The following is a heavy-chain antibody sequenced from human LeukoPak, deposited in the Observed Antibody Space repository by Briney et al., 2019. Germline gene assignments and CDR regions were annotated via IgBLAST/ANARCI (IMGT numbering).Heavy chain of an antibody. CDR3: ASGIAVADTGFDY. V-gene: IGHV1-2*02. J-gene: IGHJ4*02. CDR2: INPNSGGT. D-gene: IGHD6-19*01. CDR1: GYTFTGYY. Sequence: ASVKVSCKASGYTFTGYYMHWVRHAPGQGLEWMGWINPNSGGTNYAQKFEGRVTMTRDTSISTAYMELSRLRSDDTVVYYCASGIAVADTGFDYWGQGNLVTVSS.